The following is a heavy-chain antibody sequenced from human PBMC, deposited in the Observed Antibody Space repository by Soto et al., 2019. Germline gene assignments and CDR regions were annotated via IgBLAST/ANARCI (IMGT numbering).Heavy chain of an antibody. Sequence: EVQLVESGGGLVQPGGSLRLSCAASGFTFSNYWMHWVRQAPGKGLVWVSRIHSDGSSTFYADSVKGRFTISRDNAKKMVYLQMNSLRAEDTAVYYCARDNWNTVWGQVTMVTVSS. D-gene: IGHD1-20*01. CDR3: ARDNWNTV. CDR2: IHSDGSST. CDR1: GFTFSNYW. J-gene: IGHJ3*01. V-gene: IGHV3-74*01.